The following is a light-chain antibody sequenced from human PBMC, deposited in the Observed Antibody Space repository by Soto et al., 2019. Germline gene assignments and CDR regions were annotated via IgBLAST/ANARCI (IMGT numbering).Light chain of an antibody. J-gene: IGKJ2*01. CDR2: GAS. V-gene: IGKV3-20*01. Sequence: EIVLTQSPGTLSLSPGERATLSCRASQSVSSSYLAWYQQKPGQAPRLLIYGASSRATGIPDRFSGSGSGTDFTLTISRLEPEDFAVYYCQQYGSSPVTFGQGTKLELK. CDR1: QSVSSSY. CDR3: QQYGSSPVT.